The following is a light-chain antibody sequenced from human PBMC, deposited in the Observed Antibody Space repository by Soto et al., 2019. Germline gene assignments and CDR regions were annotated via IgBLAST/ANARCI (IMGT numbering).Light chain of an antibody. CDR2: DAS. CDR3: QLYGSSTDT. Sequence: EIVLTQSPGTLSLSPGERATLSCRASQSFSSRYLAWFQQKPGQAPRLLIFDASSSAAGIPDRFSGSGSGKDFTLTISRLDPEDFEVYYCQLYGSSTDTFGQGTKLEFK. J-gene: IGKJ2*01. CDR1: QSFSSRY. V-gene: IGKV3-20*01.